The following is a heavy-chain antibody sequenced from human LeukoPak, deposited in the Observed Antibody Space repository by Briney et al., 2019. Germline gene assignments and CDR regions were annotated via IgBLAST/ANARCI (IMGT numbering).Heavy chain of an antibody. Sequence: GGSLRLSCAASGFTFSSYDMHWVRQATGKGLEWVSAIGTAGDTYYPGSMKGRFTISRENAKNSLYLQMNSLRAGDTAVYYCARGGRDFWSGYYGLYYFDYWGQGTLVTVSS. V-gene: IGHV3-13*01. J-gene: IGHJ4*02. D-gene: IGHD3-3*01. CDR2: IGTAGDT. CDR1: GFTFSSYD. CDR3: ARGGRDFWSGYYGLYYFDY.